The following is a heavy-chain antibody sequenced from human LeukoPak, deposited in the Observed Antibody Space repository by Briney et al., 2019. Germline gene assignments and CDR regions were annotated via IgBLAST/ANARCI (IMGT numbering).Heavy chain of an antibody. J-gene: IGHJ4*01. Sequence: GGSLRLSCAASGFTLSSYAMSWVHQAPGKGLKCVSAISGRADRTYYADSVKGRFTISRDNFKNTLYLQMNSLRADDTAVYYCVKESPYDGPRKSYFDYWGRGALVTVSS. CDR2: ISGRADRT. CDR1: GFTLSSYA. CDR3: VKESPYDGPRKSYFDY. V-gene: IGHV3-23*01. D-gene: IGHD3-10*01.